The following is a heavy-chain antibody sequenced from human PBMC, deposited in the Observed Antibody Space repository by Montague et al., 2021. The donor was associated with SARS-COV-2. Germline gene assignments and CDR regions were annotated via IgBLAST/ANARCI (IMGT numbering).Heavy chain of an antibody. CDR2: IYWDDDK. Sequence: PALVKPTQTLTLTCTVSGFSLSTSGEGVGWIRQPPGKALEWLALIYWDDDKRYSPSLKNRVTITKDTSKNQVVLRMTNTDPLDTATYYCAHKVNWELYYFDYWGQGTLVTVSS. CDR1: GFSLSTSGEG. D-gene: IGHD4-23*01. CDR3: AHKVNWELYYFDY. J-gene: IGHJ4*02. V-gene: IGHV2-5*02.